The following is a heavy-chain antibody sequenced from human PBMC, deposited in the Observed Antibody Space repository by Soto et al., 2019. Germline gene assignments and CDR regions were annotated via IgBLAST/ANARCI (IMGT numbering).Heavy chain of an antibody. Sequence: SETLSLTCSVSGGSISGYYWSWIRQAPGKGLEWIGYVYDTGSTSYNPSLQSRVTISVDTSKKQFSLSLRLVTAADTAVYFCARSIAVPSSHIDNWGQGTRVTVSS. CDR3: ARSIAVPSSHIDN. CDR1: GGSISGYY. CDR2: VYDTGST. V-gene: IGHV4-59*01. D-gene: IGHD6-6*01. J-gene: IGHJ4*02.